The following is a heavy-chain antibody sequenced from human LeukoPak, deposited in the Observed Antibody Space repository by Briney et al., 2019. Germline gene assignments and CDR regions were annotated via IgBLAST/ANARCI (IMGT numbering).Heavy chain of an antibody. CDR3: ARLRVDYYDSSGAPADY. CDR1: GGSFSAYY. J-gene: IGHJ4*02. CDR2: INHSGST. D-gene: IGHD3-22*01. V-gene: IGHV4-34*01. Sequence: SETLSLTCAVYGGSFSAYYWSWIRQPPGKGLEWIGEINHSGSTNYNPSLKSRITISVDTSKNQFSLKLSSVTAADTAVYYCARLRVDYYDSSGAPADYWGQGTLVTVSS.